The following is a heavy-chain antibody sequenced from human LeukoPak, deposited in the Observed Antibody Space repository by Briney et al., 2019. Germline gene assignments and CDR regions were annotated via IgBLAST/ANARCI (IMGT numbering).Heavy chain of an antibody. Sequence: ASVKFSCKASGYTFTSYGISWVRQAPGQGLEWMGWISAYKGNKNYAQRLQGRVTMTTETSTSTAYMELRSLRYDDTAVYYCARDRDSSGWYVGQPDYWGQGSLVTVSS. CDR3: ARDRDSSGWYVGQPDY. V-gene: IGHV1-18*01. CDR2: ISAYKGNK. D-gene: IGHD6-19*01. J-gene: IGHJ4*02. CDR1: GYTFTSYG.